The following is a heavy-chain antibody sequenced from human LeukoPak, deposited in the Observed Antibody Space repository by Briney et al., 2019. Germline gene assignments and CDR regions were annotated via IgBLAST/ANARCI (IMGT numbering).Heavy chain of an antibody. V-gene: IGHV4-59*01. CDR2: ISYSGNT. D-gene: IGHD6-6*01. CDR3: ARGRTYRSSSWFDP. Sequence: SETLSLTCTVSGGSISSYYWSWIRQPPGKGLEWIGYISYSGNTNYNPSLKSRVTISVDTSKNQFSLKLSSVTAADTAVYYCARGRTYRSSSWFDPWGQGTLVTVSS. J-gene: IGHJ5*02. CDR1: GGSISSYY.